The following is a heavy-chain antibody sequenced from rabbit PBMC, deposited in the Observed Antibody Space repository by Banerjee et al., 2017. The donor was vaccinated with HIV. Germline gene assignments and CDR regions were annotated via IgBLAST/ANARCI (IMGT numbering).Heavy chain of an antibody. J-gene: IGHJ4*01. CDR2: IYPGYGTT. Sequence: QEQLVESGGGLVTLGGSLKLSCKASGIDFSNYGISWVRQAPGKGLEWIAYIYPGYGTTDYATWVNGRFAISLDNAQNTVDLQMTSLTAADTATYFCARAAGYGGYGYATGFDLWGPGTLVTVS. V-gene: IGHV1S47*01. CDR1: GIDFSNYG. D-gene: IGHD6-1*01. CDR3: ARAAGYGGYGYATGFDL.